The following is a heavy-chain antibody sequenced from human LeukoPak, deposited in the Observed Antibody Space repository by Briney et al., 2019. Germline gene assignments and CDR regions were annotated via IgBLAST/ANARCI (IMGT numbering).Heavy chain of an antibody. D-gene: IGHD3-10*01. J-gene: IGHJ4*02. CDR1: GGSFSGYY. Sequence: SETLSLTCAVYGGSFSGYYWSWIRQPPGKGLEWIGEINHSGSTNYNPSLKSRVTISVDTSKDQFSLKLSCVTAAETAVYYCARSHWITMVRGVIITYFDYWGQGTLVTVSS. CDR2: INHSGST. V-gene: IGHV4-34*01. CDR3: ARSHWITMVRGVIITYFDY.